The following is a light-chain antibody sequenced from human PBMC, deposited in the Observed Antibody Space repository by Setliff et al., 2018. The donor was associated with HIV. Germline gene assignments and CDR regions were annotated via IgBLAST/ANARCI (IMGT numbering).Light chain of an antibody. CDR2: DAS. CDR1: QSVSTN. V-gene: IGKV3-15*01. J-gene: IGKJ4*01. Sequence: EIAMTQSPATLSVSPGERATLSCRASQSVSTNLAWYQQRRGQAPRLLIYDASTRATGIPARFSGSGSGTEFTLTISSLQSEDFAIYYCQQYNNWPSVTFGGGTKV. CDR3: QQYNNWPSVT.